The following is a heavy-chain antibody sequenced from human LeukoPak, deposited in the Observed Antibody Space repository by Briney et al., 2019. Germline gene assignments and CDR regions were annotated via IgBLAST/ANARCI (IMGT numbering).Heavy chain of an antibody. D-gene: IGHD2-2*01. Sequence: GGSLRLSCAASGFTFSSYSMNWVRQAPGKGLEWVSYISSSSSTVYYADSVKGRFTISRDKAKNSLYLQVNSLRAEDTAVYYCARGGYCSSTTCYLSDAFDIWGQGTMVTVCS. CDR3: ARGGYCSSTTCYLSDAFDI. CDR2: ISSSSSTV. V-gene: IGHV3-48*01. CDR1: GFTFSSYS. J-gene: IGHJ3*02.